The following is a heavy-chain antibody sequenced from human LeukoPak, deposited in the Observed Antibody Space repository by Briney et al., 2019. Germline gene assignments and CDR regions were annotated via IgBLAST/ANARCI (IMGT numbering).Heavy chain of an antibody. D-gene: IGHD5-18*01. CDR3: ASIQLWTYYFDY. CDR1: GGSISSSSYY. V-gene: IGHV4-39*01. Sequence: PSETLSLTCTVSGGSISSSSYYWGWIRQPPGKGLEWIGSIYYSGSTYYNPSLTSRVTISVDTSKNQFSLKLSSVTAADTAVYYCASIQLWTYYFDYWGQGTLVTVSS. J-gene: IGHJ4*02. CDR2: IYYSGST.